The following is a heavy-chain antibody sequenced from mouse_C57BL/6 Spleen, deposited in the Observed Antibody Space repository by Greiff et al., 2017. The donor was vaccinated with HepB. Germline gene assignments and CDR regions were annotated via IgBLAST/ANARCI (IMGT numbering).Heavy chain of an antibody. J-gene: IGHJ3*01. D-gene: IGHD2-4*01. CDR3: ARGGYDYIAY. CDR1: GFTFSSYA. V-gene: IGHV5-4*01. Sequence: EVQGVESGGGLVKPGGSLKLSCAASGFTFSSYAMSWVRQTPEKRLEWVATISDGGSYTYYPDNVKGRFTISRDNAKNNLYLQMSHLKSEDTAMYYCARGGYDYIAYWGQGTLVTVSA. CDR2: ISDGGSYT.